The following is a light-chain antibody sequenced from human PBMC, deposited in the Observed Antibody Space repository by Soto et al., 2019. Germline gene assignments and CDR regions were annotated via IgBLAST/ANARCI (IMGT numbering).Light chain of an antibody. CDR2: EVT. Sequence: SALTQPPSASGSPGQSVSVSCTGSSNDVGRYNYVSWYQQHPGKAPKLIIYEVTKRPSGVPDRFSGYKSGNTASLTVSGLRAEAEADYYCSSYAASNYYVFGTGTKVTVL. V-gene: IGLV2-8*01. CDR1: SNDVGRYNY. CDR3: SSYAASNYYV. J-gene: IGLJ1*01.